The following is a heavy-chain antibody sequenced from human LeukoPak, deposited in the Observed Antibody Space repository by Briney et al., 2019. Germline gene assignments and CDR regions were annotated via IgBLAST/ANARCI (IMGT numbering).Heavy chain of an antibody. J-gene: IGHJ5*02. CDR3: ARGFDFWSDNWFDP. Sequence: SETLSLTCTVSGGSISSYYWSWIRQPAGKGLEWIGRIYTSGSTNYNPSLKSRVTISVDTSKNQFSLKLSSVTAADTAVYYCARGFDFWSDNWFDPWGQGTLVTVSS. D-gene: IGHD3-3*01. CDR2: IYTSGST. CDR1: GGSISSYY. V-gene: IGHV4-4*07.